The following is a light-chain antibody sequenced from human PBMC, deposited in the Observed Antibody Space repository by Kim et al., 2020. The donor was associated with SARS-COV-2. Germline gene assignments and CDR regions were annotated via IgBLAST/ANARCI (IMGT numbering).Light chain of an antibody. CDR1: QTVSTNY. CDR2: GAS. J-gene: IGKJ1*01. CDR3: QQYDGSPPWA. Sequence: PGERATLSCRASQTVSTNYLAWYQQSRGQAPRLLIYGASTRATGIPDRFSGSGSGTDFTLTISRVEPEDSAVYYCQQYDGSPPWAFGQGTKVEIK. V-gene: IGKV3-20*01.